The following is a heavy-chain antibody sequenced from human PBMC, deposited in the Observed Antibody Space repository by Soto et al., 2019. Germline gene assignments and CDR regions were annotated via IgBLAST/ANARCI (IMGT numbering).Heavy chain of an antibody. CDR2: ISSSGSTI. J-gene: IGHJ6*02. V-gene: IGHV3-48*03. Sequence: GGSLRLSCAASGFTFSSYEMNWVRQAPGKGLEWASYISSSGSTIYYADSVKGRFTISRDNAKNSLYLQMNSLRAEDTAVYYCASLNMGNYYGMDVWGQGTTVTVSS. CDR1: GFTFSSYE. D-gene: IGHD3-10*01. CDR3: ASLNMGNYYGMDV.